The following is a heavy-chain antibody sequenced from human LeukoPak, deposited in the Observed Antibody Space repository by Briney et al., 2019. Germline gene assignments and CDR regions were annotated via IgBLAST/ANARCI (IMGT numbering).Heavy chain of an antibody. V-gene: IGHV4-59*01. D-gene: IGHD6-13*01. CDR1: GGSISSYY. CDR2: IDYSGST. CDR3: ARDLYSSSWYGTARGYNWFDP. J-gene: IGHJ5*02. Sequence: TETLSLTCTVSGGSISSYYWSWIRQPPGKGLEWTGYIDYSGSTNYNPSLKRRVTISVDTSKNQFSLKLSSVTAADTAVHYCARDLYSSSWYGTARGYNWFDPWGQGTLVTVSS.